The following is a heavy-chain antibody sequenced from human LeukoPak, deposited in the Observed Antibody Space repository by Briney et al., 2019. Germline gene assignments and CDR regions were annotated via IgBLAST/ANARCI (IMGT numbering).Heavy chain of an antibody. J-gene: IGHJ4*02. CDR3: ASGYSGYGDYFDY. D-gene: IGHD5-12*01. V-gene: IGHV3-7*01. CDR2: IKQDGSEK. Sequence: GGSLRLSCAASGFTFSSYWMSWVRQAPGKGLEWVANIKQDGSEKYYVDSVKGRFTISRDNAKISLYLQMNSLRAEDTAVYYCASGYSGYGDYFDYWGQGTLVTVSS. CDR1: GFTFSSYW.